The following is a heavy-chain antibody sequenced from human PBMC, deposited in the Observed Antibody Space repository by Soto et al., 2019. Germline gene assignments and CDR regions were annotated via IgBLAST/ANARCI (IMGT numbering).Heavy chain of an antibody. Sequence: QVQLVQSGAEVKKPGASVKVSCKASGYTFTSYDINWVRQATGQGLEWMGWMNPNSGNTGYAQKFQGRVTMTMNTSRSTAYMELSRLRSEYTAVYYCARVGYYDFWSGYYNLGFDYWGQGTLVTVSS. J-gene: IGHJ4*02. CDR2: MNPNSGNT. D-gene: IGHD3-3*01. CDR3: ARVGYYDFWSGYYNLGFDY. V-gene: IGHV1-8*01. CDR1: GYTFTSYD.